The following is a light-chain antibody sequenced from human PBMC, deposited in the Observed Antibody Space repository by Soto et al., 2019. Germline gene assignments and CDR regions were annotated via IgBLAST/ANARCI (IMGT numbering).Light chain of an antibody. J-gene: IGKJ1*01. Sequence: EIVLTQSPGTLSLSPGERATLSCRASQSVSSSYLAWYQQKPGQAPRLLIYGASSRATGIPDRFSGSGSGTDFTLTISRLEPEDFAVYYCQQYGSLTWTFCQGTKVEIK. CDR1: QSVSSSY. V-gene: IGKV3-20*01. CDR2: GAS. CDR3: QQYGSLTWT.